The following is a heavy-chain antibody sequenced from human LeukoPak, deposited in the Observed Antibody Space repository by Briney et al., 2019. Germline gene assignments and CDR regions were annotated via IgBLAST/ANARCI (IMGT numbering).Heavy chain of an antibody. CDR1: GFTFTNAW. Sequence: PGGSLRLSCTASGFTFTNAWMSWVRQAPGKGLEWVGRVKSKSDGATADYAAPVKGRFTVSRDDSKNTLYLQLNSLTTEDTAVYYCTTNTYSSYWDQGTLVTVSS. CDR3: TTNTYSSY. J-gene: IGHJ4*02. D-gene: IGHD3-22*01. CDR2: VKSKSDGATA. V-gene: IGHV3-15*01.